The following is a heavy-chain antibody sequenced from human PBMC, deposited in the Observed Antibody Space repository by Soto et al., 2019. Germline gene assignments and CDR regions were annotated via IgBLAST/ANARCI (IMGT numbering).Heavy chain of an antibody. Sequence: SESLSLTCSVYGASFSGYYWSCIRQPPEKGLEWIGEINHSGNTNYNPSLKSRVTISVDTSKNQFSLKLSSVTAADTAVYYCARGGSYGSGSYYFDYWGQGTLVTVSS. CDR2: INHSGNT. CDR1: GASFSGYY. V-gene: IGHV4-34*01. J-gene: IGHJ4*02. D-gene: IGHD3-10*01. CDR3: ARGGSYGSGSYYFDY.